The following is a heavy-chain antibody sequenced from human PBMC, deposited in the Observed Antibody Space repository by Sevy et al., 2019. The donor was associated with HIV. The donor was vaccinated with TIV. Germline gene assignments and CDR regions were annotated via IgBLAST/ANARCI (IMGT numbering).Heavy chain of an antibody. V-gene: IGHV3-21*06. CDR1: AFTFSSYN. D-gene: IGHD1-26*01. CDR2: IRGSSNYI. CDR3: ARGPPDGSYDYFDH. Sequence: GGSLRLSCAASAFTFSSYNMNWVRQAPGKGLEWVSCIRGSSNYIYYAESLKGRFIISRANAKNTLYLQMNSLRADDTAVYYCARGPPDGSYDYFDHWGQGTLVTVSS. J-gene: IGHJ4*02.